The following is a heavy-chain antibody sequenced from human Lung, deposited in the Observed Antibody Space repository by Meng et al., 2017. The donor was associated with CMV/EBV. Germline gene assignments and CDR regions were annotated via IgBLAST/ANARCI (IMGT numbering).Heavy chain of an antibody. CDR3: ARGGYYDFWSGYSYYYYYGMAV. V-gene: IGHV4-59*01. CDR2: IYDSGST. J-gene: IGHJ6*01. Sequence: SXTLSLXCTVSGCSISSYYWSWIRQPPGKGLEWIGYIYDSGSTNYNPSLKSRVTISVDTSKNQFSMKLSSVTAADTAVYYCARGGYYDFWSGYSYYYYYGMAVWXQG. CDR1: GCSISSYY. D-gene: IGHD3-3*01.